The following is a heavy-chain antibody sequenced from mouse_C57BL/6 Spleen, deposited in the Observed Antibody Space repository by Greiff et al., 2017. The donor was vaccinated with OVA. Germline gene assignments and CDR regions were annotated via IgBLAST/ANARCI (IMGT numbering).Heavy chain of an antibody. D-gene: IGHD2-3*01. J-gene: IGHJ1*03. Sequence: QVQLQQPGAELVRPGSSVKLSCKASGYTFTSYWMHWVKQRPIQGLEWIGNIDPSDSETHYNQKFKDKATLTVDKSSSRAYMQLSSLTSEYSAVYYCARFDGYRYWYFDVWGTGTTVTVAS. CDR1: GYTFTSYW. CDR3: ARFDGYRYWYFDV. CDR2: IDPSDSET. V-gene: IGHV1-52*01.